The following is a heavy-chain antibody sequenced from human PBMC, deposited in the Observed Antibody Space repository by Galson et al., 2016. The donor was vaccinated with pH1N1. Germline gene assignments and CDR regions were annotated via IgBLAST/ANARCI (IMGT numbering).Heavy chain of an antibody. CDR2: ISASGAST. CDR3: VKYDSSGDYCGRLAN. J-gene: IGHJ4*02. D-gene: IGHD3-22*01. CDR1: GFTLSAFA. Sequence: SLRLSCAASGFTLSAFAMCWVRQAPGKGLEWVSGISASGASTHFADSVKGRFTISRDNSKNALYLQMNSLTGEDTAFYYCVKYDSSGDYCGRLANWGQGTLVTVSS. V-gene: IGHV3-23*01.